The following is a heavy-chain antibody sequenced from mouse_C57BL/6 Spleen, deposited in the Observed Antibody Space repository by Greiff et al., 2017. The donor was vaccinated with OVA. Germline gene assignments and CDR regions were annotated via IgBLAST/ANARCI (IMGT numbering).Heavy chain of an antibody. V-gene: IGHV5-4*01. Sequence: EVQGVESGGGLVKPGGSLKLSCAASGFTFSSYAMSWVRQTPEKRLEWVATISDGGSYTYYPDNVKGRFTISRDNAKNNLYLQMSHLKSEDTAMYYCARDYYGSSLGAMDYWGQGTSVTVSS. CDR2: ISDGGSYT. CDR1: GFTFSSYA. CDR3: ARDYYGSSLGAMDY. J-gene: IGHJ4*01. D-gene: IGHD1-1*01.